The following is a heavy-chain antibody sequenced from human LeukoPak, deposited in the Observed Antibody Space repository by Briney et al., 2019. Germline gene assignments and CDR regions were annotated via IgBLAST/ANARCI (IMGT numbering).Heavy chain of an antibody. Sequence: QSGGSLRLSCAASGFTFSSYSMNWVRQAPGKGLEWVSVIYSGGSTYYADSVKGRFTISRDNSKNTLYLQMNSLRAEDTAVYYCASSNMAHDYWGQGTLVTVSS. D-gene: IGHD5-24*01. CDR2: IYSGGST. CDR1: GFTFSSYS. V-gene: IGHV3-66*01. CDR3: ASSNMAHDY. J-gene: IGHJ4*02.